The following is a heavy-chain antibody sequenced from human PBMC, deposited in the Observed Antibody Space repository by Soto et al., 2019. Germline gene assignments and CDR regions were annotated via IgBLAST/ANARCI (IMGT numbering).Heavy chain of an antibody. CDR2: IHYSGST. Sequence: PSETLSLTCTVSGGSISGSYWSWIRQTPGKVLEWVGYIHYSGSTNYNPSLKSRVTMSVDSAKNQFSLQLSSVTAADTAVYFCARDGHWFDPWGQGTLVTVSS. CDR1: GGSISGSY. CDR3: ARDGHWFDP. J-gene: IGHJ5*02. V-gene: IGHV4-59*01.